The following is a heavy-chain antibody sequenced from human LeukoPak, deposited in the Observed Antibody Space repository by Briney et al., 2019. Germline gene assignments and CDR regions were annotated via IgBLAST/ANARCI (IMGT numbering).Heavy chain of an antibody. V-gene: IGHV3-23*01. CDR1: GFTFSIYA. CDR2: LTSSGDGT. D-gene: IGHD3-22*01. Sequence: GGSLRLSCAASGFTFSIYAMSWVRQAPGKGLQWVSSLTSSGDGTYYADSVKGRFTISRDNSENMLYLQMNSLRVEDTAVYFCAKDRPNYYGSNGHYYRRDGDYWGQGTLVTVSS. CDR3: AKDRPNYYGSNGHYYRRDGDY. J-gene: IGHJ4*02.